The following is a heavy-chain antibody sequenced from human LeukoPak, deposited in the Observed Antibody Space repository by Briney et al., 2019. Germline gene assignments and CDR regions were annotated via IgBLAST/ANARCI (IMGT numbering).Heavy chain of an antibody. Sequence: SETLSLTCAVSGGSISSSNWWSWIRQPPGKGLEWIGEIYHSGSTNYNPSLKSRVTISVDTSKNQFSLKLSSVTAADTAVYYCARAHTPYYDSSGYYIYYFDYWGQGTLVTVSS. D-gene: IGHD3-22*01. CDR1: GGSISSSNW. J-gene: IGHJ4*02. CDR3: ARAHTPYYDSSGYYIYYFDY. V-gene: IGHV4-4*02. CDR2: IYHSGST.